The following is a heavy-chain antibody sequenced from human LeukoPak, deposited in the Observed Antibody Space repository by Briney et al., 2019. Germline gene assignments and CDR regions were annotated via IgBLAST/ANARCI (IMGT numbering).Heavy chain of an antibody. D-gene: IGHD3-22*01. V-gene: IGHV4-59*08. CDR1: GGSISSYY. CDR3: ARHQSRNYYDSSGYYEAFDI. Sequence: PSETLSLTCTVYGGSISSYYWSWIRQPPGKGLEWIGYIYYSGSTNYNPSLKSRVTISVDTSKNQFSLKLSSVTAADTAVYYCARHQSRNYYDSSGYYEAFDIWGQGTMVTVSS. J-gene: IGHJ3*02. CDR2: IYYSGST.